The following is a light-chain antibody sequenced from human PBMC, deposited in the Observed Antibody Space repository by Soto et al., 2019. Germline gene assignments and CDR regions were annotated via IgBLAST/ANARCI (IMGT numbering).Light chain of an antibody. V-gene: IGKV3-20*01. CDR1: HIVSSSY. Sequence: EIVLTQSPGTLSLSPGERATLSCRASHIVSSSYLAWYQQKPGQAPRLLIYGASSRVTGIPDRFSGSGSGTDFTLTISRLEPEDFAVYYCQQYGSSPPITFGQGTRLEIK. CDR3: QQYGSSPPIT. CDR2: GAS. J-gene: IGKJ5*01.